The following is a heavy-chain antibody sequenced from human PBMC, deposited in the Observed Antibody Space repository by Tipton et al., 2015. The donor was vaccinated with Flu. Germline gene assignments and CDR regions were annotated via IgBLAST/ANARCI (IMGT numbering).Heavy chain of an antibody. Sequence: TLSLTCSVSGASISDYYWNWIRQRPGKGLEWLAHISYSGTTDYNPSLKSRLTLSADTSKNQFSLKLTSVTATDTAIYYCASAPTMTTFFFWGQGTLVTVSS. J-gene: IGHJ4*02. CDR3: ASAPTMTTFFF. CDR1: GASISDYY. D-gene: IGHD4-17*01. V-gene: IGHV4-59*08. CDR2: ISYSGTT.